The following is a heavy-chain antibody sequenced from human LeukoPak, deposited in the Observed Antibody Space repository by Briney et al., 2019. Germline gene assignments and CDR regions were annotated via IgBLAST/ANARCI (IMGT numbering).Heavy chain of an antibody. Sequence: SGTLSLTCTVSGGSVSSGSYYWSWIRQPPGKGLEWIGYIYYSGSTNYNPSLKSRVTISVDTSKNQFSLKLSSVTAADTAVYYCARAVVPAAMPDYWGQGTLVTVSS. CDR2: IYYSGST. J-gene: IGHJ4*02. V-gene: IGHV4-61*01. CDR1: GGSVSSGSYY. D-gene: IGHD2-2*01. CDR3: ARAVVPAAMPDY.